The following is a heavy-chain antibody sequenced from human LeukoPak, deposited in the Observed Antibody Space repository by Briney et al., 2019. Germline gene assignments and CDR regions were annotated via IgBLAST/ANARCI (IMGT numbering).Heavy chain of an antibody. CDR1: GYSISSGYY. Sequence: SETLSLTFTVSGYSISSGYYWGWIRQPPGKGLEWIGSIYHSGSTYYNPSLKSRVTISADMSKNQISLKLSSVTAADMALYYCARERGEVYSSGWYKTNFFDTWGQGTRVTVSS. J-gene: IGHJ4*02. CDR3: ARERGEVYSSGWYKTNFFDT. D-gene: IGHD6-19*01. CDR2: IYHSGST. V-gene: IGHV4-38-2*02.